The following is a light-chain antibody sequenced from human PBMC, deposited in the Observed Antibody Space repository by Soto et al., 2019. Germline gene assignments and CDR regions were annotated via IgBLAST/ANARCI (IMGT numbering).Light chain of an antibody. J-gene: IGKJ1*01. CDR2: AVS. V-gene: IGKV1-6*01. CDR3: LQDYSYPRT. CDR1: QGIGNA. Sequence: AIQMTQSPSLPASVGGRVTITCRARQGIGNAVSWYQQRSGKAPRLLIYAVSNLQSGVPSRFSGSGSGSDFTLTISSLQPEDFATYFCLQDYSYPRTFGQGTTV.